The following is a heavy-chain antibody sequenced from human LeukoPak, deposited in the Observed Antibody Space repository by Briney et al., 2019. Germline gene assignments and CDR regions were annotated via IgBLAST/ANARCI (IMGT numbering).Heavy chain of an antibody. V-gene: IGHV4-4*07. CDR3: AREGIIDAFDI. CDR2: IYTNGTT. J-gene: IGHJ3*02. CDR1: GGSIRSYY. Sequence: SDTLSLTCTVSGGSIRSYYWSWIRQPAAKGLELIGRIYTNGTTNYNPSLKSRVTISVDTSKNQFSLKLSSVTAADTAVYYCAREGIIDAFDIWGQGTVVTVSS.